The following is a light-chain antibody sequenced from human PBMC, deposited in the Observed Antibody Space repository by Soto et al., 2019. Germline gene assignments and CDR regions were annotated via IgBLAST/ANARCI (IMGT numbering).Light chain of an antibody. CDR1: QSVSSN. CDR2: GAS. Sequence: EIVRTQSPATLSVSPGERATLSCRASQSVSSNLAWYQQNPGQAPRLLIYGASTRATGIPARFSGSGSGTEFTLTISSLQSEDFAVYYCQQYNNWPQTFGQGTKVEIK. CDR3: QQYNNWPQT. V-gene: IGKV3-15*01. J-gene: IGKJ1*01.